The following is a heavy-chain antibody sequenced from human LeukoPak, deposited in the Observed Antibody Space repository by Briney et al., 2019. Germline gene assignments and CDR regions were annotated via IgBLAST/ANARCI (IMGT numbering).Heavy chain of an antibody. CDR2: INAGNGNT. D-gene: IGHD3-10*01. J-gene: IGHJ4*02. Sequence: ASVKVSCKASGYTFTSYAMHWVRQAPGQRLEWMGWINAGNGNTKYSQKFQGRVTITRDTSASTAYMELSSLRSEDTAVYYCASGSRSLRGGILPDDYWGQGTLVTVSP. CDR1: GYTFTSYA. V-gene: IGHV1-3*01. CDR3: ASGSRSLRGGILPDDY.